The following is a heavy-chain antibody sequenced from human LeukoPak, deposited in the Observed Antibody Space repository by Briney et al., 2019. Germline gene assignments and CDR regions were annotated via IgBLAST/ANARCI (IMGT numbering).Heavy chain of an antibody. CDR1: GFTVSSNY. V-gene: IGHV3-53*01. J-gene: IGHJ6*03. Sequence: GGSLRLSCAASGFTVSSNYMSWVRQAPGKGLEWVSVICSGGSTYYADSVKGRFTISRDNSKNTLYLQMNSLRAEDTAVYYCAGHSSSPEGVYYMDVWGKGTTVTISS. CDR3: AGHSSSPEGVYYMDV. CDR2: ICSGGST. D-gene: IGHD6-13*01.